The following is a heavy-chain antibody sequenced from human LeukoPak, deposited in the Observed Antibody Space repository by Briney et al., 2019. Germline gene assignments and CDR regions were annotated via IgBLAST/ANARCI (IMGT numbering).Heavy chain of an antibody. J-gene: IGHJ4*02. D-gene: IGHD4-17*01. CDR3: ARDTYGDGFDY. CDR1: GFTFTNYA. V-gene: IGHV3-23*01. CDR2: ISVSGGST. Sequence: PGGSLRLSCAASGFTFTNYAMTWVRQAPGKGLEWVSGISVSGGSTYYADSVKGRFTISRDTSKNTLYLQMNSLRAEGTAVYYCARDTYGDGFDYWGQGTLVTVSS.